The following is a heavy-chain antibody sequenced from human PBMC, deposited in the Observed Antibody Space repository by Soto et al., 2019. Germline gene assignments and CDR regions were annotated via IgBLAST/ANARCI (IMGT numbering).Heavy chain of an antibody. CDR3: ATGGHNDGYNFYHGMDV. Sequence: QVQVVQSGAEMKKPGSSVKVSCKVSGGIFTNNAISWVRQAPGQGLEWLGGVIPLFDTAYYAQIFRGRLRISADGAMTTAYMELSGLTSADTAVYFCATGGHNDGYNFYHGMDVWGQGTTVTVS. V-gene: IGHV1-69*01. D-gene: IGHD5-18*01. CDR2: VIPLFDTA. CDR1: GGIFTNNA. J-gene: IGHJ6*02.